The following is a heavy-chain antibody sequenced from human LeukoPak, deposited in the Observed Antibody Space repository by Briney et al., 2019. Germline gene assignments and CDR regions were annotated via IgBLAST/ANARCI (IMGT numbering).Heavy chain of an antibody. CDR3: AREYTVVTFYYFDN. J-gene: IGHJ4*01. CDR1: GYIFTDYY. V-gene: IGHV1-46*01. D-gene: IGHD4-23*01. Sequence: ASVKVSCKASGYIFTDYYMHWVRQAPGQGLEWMGIMRPSGGSTTYAQKFQGRVTMTRDTSTSTVYMELSSLRSDDTAMYYCAREYTVVTFYYFDNWGQEPRSPSPQ. CDR2: MRPSGGST.